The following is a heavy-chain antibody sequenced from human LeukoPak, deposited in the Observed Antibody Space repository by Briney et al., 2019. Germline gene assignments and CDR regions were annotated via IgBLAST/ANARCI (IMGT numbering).Heavy chain of an antibody. CDR1: GFTFSSYG. CDR3: AKGGAPNGWYYFDY. CDR2: ISYDGSNK. D-gene: IGHD6-19*01. J-gene: IGHJ4*02. Sequence: GGSLRLSCAASGFTFSSYGMHWVRQAPGKGLEWVAVISYDGSNKYYADSVKGRFTFSRDNSKNTLYLQLNSLRAEDTAVYYCAKGGAPNGWYYFDYWGQGTLVTVSS. V-gene: IGHV3-30*18.